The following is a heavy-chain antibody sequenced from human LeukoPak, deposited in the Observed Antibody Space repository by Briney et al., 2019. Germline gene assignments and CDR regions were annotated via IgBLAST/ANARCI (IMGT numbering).Heavy chain of an antibody. D-gene: IGHD3-22*01. J-gene: IGHJ4*02. CDR2: IYTSGST. V-gene: IGHV4-4*07. CDR3: ARESGYYYDTSGYTFDY. CDR1: GGSSDNYY. Sequence: SETLSLTCTVSGGSSDNYYWSWIRQSAGKGLEWIGRIYTSGSTNYNPSLKSRVSMSVDTSKNQFSLRLRSVAAADTAVYYCARESGYYYDTSGYTFDYWGQGILVTVSS.